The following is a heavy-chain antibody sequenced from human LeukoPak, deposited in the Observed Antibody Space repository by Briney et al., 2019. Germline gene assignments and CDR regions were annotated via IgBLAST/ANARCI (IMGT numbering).Heavy chain of an antibody. Sequence: SETLSLTCTVSGGSISSSYWSWIRQPPGKGLEWIGDIYYSGSTNYNPSLKSRVTISVDPSQNQLSLKLSSVTAADTAVYYCASVGYADYWGQGTLVTVSS. V-gene: IGHV4-59*01. CDR3: ASVGYADY. CDR2: IYYSGST. CDR1: GGSISSSY. J-gene: IGHJ4*02. D-gene: IGHD1-1*01.